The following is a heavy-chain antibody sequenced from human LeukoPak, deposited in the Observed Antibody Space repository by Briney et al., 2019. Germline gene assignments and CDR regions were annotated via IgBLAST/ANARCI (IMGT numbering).Heavy chain of an antibody. D-gene: IGHD5-24*01. CDR2: IIGGGTT. CDR1: EFTFSNYA. J-gene: IGHJ4*02. V-gene: IGHV3-23*01. Sequence: GGSLRLSCAASEFTFSNYAMNWVRQAPGKGLEWVSGIIGGGTTYYADSVKGRFTISRDNSKNTMSMEMNSLRFEDTAVYYCAKDYKAGDGYWDFDHWGQGIQVTVSS. CDR3: AKDYKAGDGYWDFDH.